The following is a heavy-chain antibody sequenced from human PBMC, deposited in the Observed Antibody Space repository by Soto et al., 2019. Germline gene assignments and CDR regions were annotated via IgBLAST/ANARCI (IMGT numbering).Heavy chain of an antibody. D-gene: IGHD5-12*01. Sequence: GGSLRLSCAAPGFTVSSNYMSWVRQAPGKGLEWVSVIYSGGSTYYADSVKGRFTISRDNSKNTLYLQMNSLRAEDTAVYYCARGTEWLRFDYWGQGTLVTVSS. CDR1: GFTVSSNY. V-gene: IGHV3-66*01. CDR2: IYSGGST. J-gene: IGHJ4*02. CDR3: ARGTEWLRFDY.